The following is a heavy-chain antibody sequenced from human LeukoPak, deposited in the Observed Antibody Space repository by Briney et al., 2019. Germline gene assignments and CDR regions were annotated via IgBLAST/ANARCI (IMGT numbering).Heavy chain of an antibody. D-gene: IGHD5-12*01. CDR1: GGSFSGYY. V-gene: IGHV4-34*01. J-gene: IGHJ4*02. CDR3: ARDLGNGYDYGFYY. Sequence: SETLSLTCAVYGGSFSGYYWSWIRQPPGKGLEWIGEINHSGSTNYNPSLKSRVTISVDTSKNQFSLKLSSVTAADTAVYYCARDLGNGYDYGFYYWGQGTLVTVSS. CDR2: INHSGST.